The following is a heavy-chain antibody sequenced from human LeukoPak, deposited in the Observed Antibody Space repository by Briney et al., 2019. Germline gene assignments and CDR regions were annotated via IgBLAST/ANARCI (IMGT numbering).Heavy chain of an antibody. CDR3: SSPSLGPD. Sequence: GGSLRLSCVASAFTFSSYWMHWVRQPPGKGLVWVSRIKSDGSTTNYADSVRGRFTISRDNAKNTVYLQMNSLRAEDTAVYYCSSPSLGPDWGQGTLVTVSS. CDR2: IKSDGSTT. V-gene: IGHV3-74*01. CDR1: AFTFSSYW. D-gene: IGHD3-16*01. J-gene: IGHJ4*02.